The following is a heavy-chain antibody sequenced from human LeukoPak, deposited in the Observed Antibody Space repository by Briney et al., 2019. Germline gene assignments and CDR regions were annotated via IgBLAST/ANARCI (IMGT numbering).Heavy chain of an antibody. V-gene: IGHV1-69*01. CDR2: IIPIFGTA. J-gene: IGHJ3*02. CDR3: ARDEGNAFDI. CDR1: GGTFSSYA. Sequence: SVKVSCKASGGTFSSYAISWVRQAPGQGLEWMGGIIPIFGTANYAQKFQGRATITADESTSTAYMELSSLRSEDTAVYYCARDEGNAFDIWGQGTMVTASS.